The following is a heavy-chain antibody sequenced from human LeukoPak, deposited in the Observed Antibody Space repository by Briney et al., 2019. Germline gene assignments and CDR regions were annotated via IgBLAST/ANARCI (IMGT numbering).Heavy chain of an antibody. CDR2: IYYSGST. J-gene: IGHJ6*03. V-gene: IGHV4-59*01. D-gene: IGHD6-13*01. Sequence: SETLSLTCTVSGGSIISYYWSWIRQPPGKGLEWIGYIYYSGSTNYNPSLKSRVTISVDTSKNQFSLKLSSVTAADTAVYYCARVAAAGTYYHYYMDVWGKGTTVAISS. CDR3: ARVAAAGTYYHYYMDV. CDR1: GGSIISYY.